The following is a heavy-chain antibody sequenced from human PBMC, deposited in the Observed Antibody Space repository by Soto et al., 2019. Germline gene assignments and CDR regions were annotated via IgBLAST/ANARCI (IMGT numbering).Heavy chain of an antibody. Sequence: GGSLRLSCAASGFTFSSYGMHWVRQAPGKGLEWVAVIWYDGSNKYYADSVKGRFTISRDNSKNTLYLQMNSLRAEDTAVYYCARDHEDSSSFLHEYDYWGQGTLVTVSS. CDR1: GFTFSSYG. D-gene: IGHD6-6*01. CDR3: ARDHEDSSSFLHEYDY. J-gene: IGHJ4*02. V-gene: IGHV3-33*01. CDR2: IWYDGSNK.